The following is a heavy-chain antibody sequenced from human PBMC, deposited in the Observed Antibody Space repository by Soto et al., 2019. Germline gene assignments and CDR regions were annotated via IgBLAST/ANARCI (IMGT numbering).Heavy chain of an antibody. D-gene: IGHD3-16*02. CDR2: ISYTGTT. CDR3: ARLLFDNLGYTHPFDD. J-gene: IGHJ4*02. CDR1: GGSISRYY. V-gene: IGHV4-59*01. Sequence: SETLSLTCTVSGGSISRYYWSWIRQPPGKGLEWIGYISYTGTTKYSPSLKSRVIISVDTSKNQFSLRLSSVTAADTAVYYCARLLFDNLGYTHPFDDWGQGALVTVSS.